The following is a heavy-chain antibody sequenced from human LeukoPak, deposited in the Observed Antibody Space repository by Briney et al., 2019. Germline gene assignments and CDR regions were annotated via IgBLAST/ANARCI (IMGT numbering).Heavy chain of an antibody. V-gene: IGHV1-18*01. CDR1: GYTFTSYG. J-gene: IGHJ4*02. CDR2: ISAYNGNT. CDR3: AREGYDSSGYYSNYFDY. Sequence: ASVKVSCKASGYTFTSYGISWVRQAPGQGLEWMGWISAYNGNTNYAQKLQGGVTMTTDTSTSTAYMELRSLRSDDTAVYYCAREGYDSSGYYSNYFDYWGQGTLVTVSS. D-gene: IGHD3-22*01.